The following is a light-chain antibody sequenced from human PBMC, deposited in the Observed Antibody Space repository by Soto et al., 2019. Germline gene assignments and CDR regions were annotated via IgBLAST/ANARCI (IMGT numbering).Light chain of an antibody. CDR2: GAS. CDR1: QTVGSN. J-gene: IGKJ1*01. V-gene: IGKV3-15*01. Sequence: ELVLTQSPATLSVSPPARATLSCSASQTVGSNLAWYQHKRGQAPRLLISGASTRATGVPARFSGSGSGTEFALTISGLQSEDFTVYFCQLYNTRPQTFGQGTKVDIK. CDR3: QLYNTRPQT.